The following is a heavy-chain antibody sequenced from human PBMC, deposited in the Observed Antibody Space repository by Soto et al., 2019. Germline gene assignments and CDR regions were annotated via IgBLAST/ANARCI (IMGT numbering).Heavy chain of an antibody. CDR2: INPNSGGT. CDR3: ARGAPRYDFWSGYSNWFDP. D-gene: IGHD3-3*01. V-gene: IGHV1-2*04. Sequence: QVQLVQSGAEVKKPGASVKVSCKASGYTFTGYYMHWVRQAPGQGLEWMGWINPNSGGTNYAQKFQGWVTMTRDTSISTAYMELSRLRSDDTAVYYCARGAPRYDFWSGYSNWFDPWGQGTLVTVSS. CDR1: GYTFTGYY. J-gene: IGHJ5*02.